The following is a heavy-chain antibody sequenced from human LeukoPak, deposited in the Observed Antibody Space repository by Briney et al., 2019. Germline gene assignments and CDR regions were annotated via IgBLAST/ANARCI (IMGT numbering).Heavy chain of an antibody. Sequence: ASVKVSCKASGYTFTDYYMHWVRQAPGQGLEWMGWIDPNSGGTNYAQKLQGRVTMTRDTSISTAYMELSRLRSDDTAVYYCARGRSSWTVLFDYWGQGTLVTVSS. J-gene: IGHJ4*02. D-gene: IGHD6-13*01. CDR1: GYTFTDYY. CDR3: ARGRSSWTVLFDY. V-gene: IGHV1-2*02. CDR2: IDPNSGGT.